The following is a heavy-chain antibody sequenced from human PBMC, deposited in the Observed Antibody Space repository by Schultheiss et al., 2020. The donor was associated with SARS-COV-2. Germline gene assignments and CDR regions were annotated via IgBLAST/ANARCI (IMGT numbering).Heavy chain of an antibody. J-gene: IGHJ5*02. CDR3: ARASDSTGYYSNLDT. Sequence: GGSLRLSCAASGFAFNDYTMHWVRQAPGKGLEWVAVISFHGSDEYYADSLKGRFTISRDNSENTLYLQMNSLIPEDTAIYYCARASDSTGYYSNLDTWGRGTLVTVSS. CDR1: GFAFNDYT. D-gene: IGHD3-22*01. V-gene: IGHV3-30-3*01. CDR2: ISFHGSDE.